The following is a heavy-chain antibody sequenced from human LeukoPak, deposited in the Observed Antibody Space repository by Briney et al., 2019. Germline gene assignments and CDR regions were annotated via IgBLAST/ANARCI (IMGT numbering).Heavy chain of an antibody. CDR3: ARDATTELGTVYMDV. D-gene: IGHD4-17*01. Sequence: GGSLRLSCAASGFTFSTYEINWVRQAPGKGLEWLSHISTSGSSIHYADSVKDRFTISRDNAKHSLYLQMNSLRVEDTAVYYCARDATTELGTVYMDVWGKGTTVTISS. CDR2: ISTSGSSI. J-gene: IGHJ6*03. V-gene: IGHV3-48*03. CDR1: GFTFSTYE.